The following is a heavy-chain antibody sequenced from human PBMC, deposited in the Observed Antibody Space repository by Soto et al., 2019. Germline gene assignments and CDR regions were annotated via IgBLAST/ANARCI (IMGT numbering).Heavy chain of an antibody. Sequence: SETLSLTCTVSGGSISSYYWSWLRQSPGKGLEWIGYIYYSGRTNYNPSLNSRVTISVDTSKNQFSLNLSSVTAADTAVYYCARRGGYSYGDSYYYMDVWDKGTTVTVSS. CDR2: IYYSGRT. CDR3: ARRGGYSYGDSYYYMDV. D-gene: IGHD5-18*01. J-gene: IGHJ6*03. V-gene: IGHV4-59*08. CDR1: GGSISSYY.